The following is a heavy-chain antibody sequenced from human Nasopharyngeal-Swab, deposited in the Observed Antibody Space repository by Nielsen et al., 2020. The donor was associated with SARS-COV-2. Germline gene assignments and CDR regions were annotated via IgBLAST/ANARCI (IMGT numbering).Heavy chain of an antibody. J-gene: IGHJ6*02. V-gene: IGHV3-30*04. Sequence: GGSLSLSCAASGFTFSSYAMHWVRQAPGKGLEWVAVISYDGSNKYYADSVKGRFTISRDNSKDTLYLQMNSLRAEDTAVYYCASSPGMAAPTGMDVWGQGTTVTVSS. CDR1: GFTFSSYA. D-gene: IGHD6-13*01. CDR2: ISYDGSNK. CDR3: ASSPGMAAPTGMDV.